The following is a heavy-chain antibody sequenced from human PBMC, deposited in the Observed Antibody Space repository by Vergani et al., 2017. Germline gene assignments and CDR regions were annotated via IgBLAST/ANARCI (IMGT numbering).Heavy chain of an antibody. Sequence: QLQLQESGPGLVKPSETLSLTCTVSGGSISSSSYYWGWIRQPPGKGLGWIGGIYYSGSTYYNPSLKSRVTISVDTSKNQFSLKLSSVTAADTAVYYCATGVSSSSWANDYWGQGTLVTVSS. CDR1: GGSISSSSYY. V-gene: IGHV4-39*01. J-gene: IGHJ4*02. CDR2: IYYSGST. D-gene: IGHD6-6*01. CDR3: ATGVSSSSWANDY.